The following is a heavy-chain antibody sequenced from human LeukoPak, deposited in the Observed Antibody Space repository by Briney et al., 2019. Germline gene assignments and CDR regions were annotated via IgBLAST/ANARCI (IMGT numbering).Heavy chain of an antibody. CDR1: GFTFSSYG. D-gene: IGHD1-26*01. J-gene: IGHJ4*02. Sequence: PGGSLRLSCAASGFTFSSYGMHWVRQAPGKGLEWVAVIWYDGSNKYYADSVKGRFTISRDNPKNTLYLQMNSLRAEDTAVYYCARAGFYSGSYPDYWGQGTLVTVSS. V-gene: IGHV3-33*01. CDR2: IWYDGSNK. CDR3: ARAGFYSGSYPDY.